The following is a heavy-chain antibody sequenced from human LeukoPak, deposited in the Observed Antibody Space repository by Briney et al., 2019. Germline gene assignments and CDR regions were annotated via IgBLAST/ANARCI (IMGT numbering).Heavy chain of an antibody. D-gene: IGHD4-17*01. J-gene: IGHJ4*02. CDR3: ARPEYGASDY. CDR2: IFPRTSET. Sequence: RGASLQISCKCSGYSFTNYWIGWVRPLPGKGLEGMGIIFPRTSETKYSPSFQGQVIISVDKSISTAYLQWNSLKASDTAMYFCARPEYGASDYWGQGTLVTVSS. V-gene: IGHV5-51*01. CDR1: GYSFTNYW.